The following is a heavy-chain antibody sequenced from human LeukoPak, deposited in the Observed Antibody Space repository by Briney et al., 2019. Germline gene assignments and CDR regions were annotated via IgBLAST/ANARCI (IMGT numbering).Heavy chain of an antibody. CDR2: ISGSGGST. CDR1: GFTFSSYA. V-gene: IGHV3-23*01. CDR3: AKDQFSSGLNWFDP. Sequence: GGSLRLSCAASGFTFSSYAMSWVRQAPGKGLEWVSAISGSGGSTYYADSVKGRFTISRDNSMNTLYLQMNSLRAEDTAVYYCAKDQFSSGLNWFDPWGQGTLVTVSS. J-gene: IGHJ5*02. D-gene: IGHD6-19*01.